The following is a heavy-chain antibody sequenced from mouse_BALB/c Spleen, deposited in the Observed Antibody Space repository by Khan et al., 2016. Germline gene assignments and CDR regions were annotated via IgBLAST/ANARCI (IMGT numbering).Heavy chain of an antibody. D-gene: IGHD1-1*01. CDR2: IGRGGSAI. CDR3: ARRGDYYFVNSLHFYGVDY. J-gene: IGHJ4*01. CDR1: GFTFSSFG. V-gene: IGHV5-17*02. Sequence: EVELVESGGGLVQPGGSRKLSCAASGFTFSSFGMHWVRQAPEKGLAWVAYIGRGGSAIFYADTVKGRFPISRDDPKNTLFLQLTSLRSEDTAMYYCARRGDYYFVNSLHFYGVDYWGQGTSVTVSS.